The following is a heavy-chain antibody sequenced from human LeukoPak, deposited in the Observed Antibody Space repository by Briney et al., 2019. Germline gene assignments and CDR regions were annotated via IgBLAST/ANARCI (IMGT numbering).Heavy chain of an antibody. V-gene: IGHV3-30*04. CDR1: VFTCYG. CDR2: ISYDGRDK. Sequence: GSLSCSAAGSVFTCYGVPWVRLRQAPGKGLEWVAVISYDGRDKHFADSVKGRFTISRDNSKNTLFLQMNSLRAEDTAVYDCARDEVVNDNDFLDDWGQGTMVTVSS. J-gene: IGHJ6*02. D-gene: IGHD1-1*01. CDR3: ARDEVVNDNDFLDD.